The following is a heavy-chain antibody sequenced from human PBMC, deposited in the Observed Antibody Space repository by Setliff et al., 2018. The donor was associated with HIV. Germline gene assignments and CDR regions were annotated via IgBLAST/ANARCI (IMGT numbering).Heavy chain of an antibody. CDR1: GDSINKRY. CDR3: VRHSSQWLTFRGAYYFDS. V-gene: IGHV4-59*08. D-gene: IGHD3-9*01. CDR2: IYYDGST. J-gene: IGHJ4*02. Sequence: PSETLSLTCNVSGDSINKRYWAWVRQPPGKGLEWIGYIYYDGSTSTKSSLKDRVTLSVDTYNKQFSLKLTSVTVADTAVYYGVRHSSQWLTFRGAYYFDSWGLGGRGTVS.